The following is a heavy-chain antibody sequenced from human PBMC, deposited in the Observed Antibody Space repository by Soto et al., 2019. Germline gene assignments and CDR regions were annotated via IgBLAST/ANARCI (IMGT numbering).Heavy chain of an antibody. CDR2: IIPIFGTA. CDR1: GGTFSSYA. J-gene: IGHJ2*01. V-gene: IGHV1-69*13. Sequence: SVKVSCKASGGTFSSYAISWVRQAPGQGLEWMGGIIPIFGTANYAQKFQGRVTITADESTSTAYMELSSLRSEDTAVYYCARDRSYYDILTGYYNRGYFDLWGRGTLVTVSS. D-gene: IGHD3-9*01. CDR3: ARDRSYYDILTGYYNRGYFDL.